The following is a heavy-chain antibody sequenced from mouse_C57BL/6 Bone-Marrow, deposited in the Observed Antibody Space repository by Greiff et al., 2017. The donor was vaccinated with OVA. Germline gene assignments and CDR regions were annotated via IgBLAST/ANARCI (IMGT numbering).Heavy chain of an antibody. CDR3: ARETTVVAKRYYFDY. Sequence: VQLQQPGAELVKPGASVKMSCKASGYTFTSYWITWVKQRPGQGLEWIGDIYPGSGSTNYNEKFKSKATLTVDTSSSTAYMQLSSLTSEDSAVYYCARETTVVAKRYYFDYWGQGTTLTVSS. D-gene: IGHD1-1*01. CDR2: IYPGSGST. V-gene: IGHV1-55*01. J-gene: IGHJ2*01. CDR1: GYTFTSYW.